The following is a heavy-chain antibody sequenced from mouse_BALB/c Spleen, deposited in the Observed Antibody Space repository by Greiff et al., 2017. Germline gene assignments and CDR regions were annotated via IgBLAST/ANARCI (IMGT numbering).Heavy chain of an antibody. Sequence: EVKVEESGGGLVQPGGSMKLSCVASGFTFSNYWMNWVRQSPEKGLEWVAEIRLKSNNYATHYAESVKGRFTISRDDSKSSVYLQMNNLRAEDTGIYYCTREGLDYWGQGTTLTVSS. CDR3: TREGLDY. V-gene: IGHV6-6*02. J-gene: IGHJ2*01. CDR1: GFTFSNYW. D-gene: IGHD3-3*01. CDR2: IRLKSNNYAT.